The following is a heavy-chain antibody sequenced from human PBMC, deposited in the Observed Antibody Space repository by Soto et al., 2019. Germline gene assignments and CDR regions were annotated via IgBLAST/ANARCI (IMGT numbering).Heavy chain of an antibody. J-gene: IGHJ4*02. CDR1: GGSFTSNNW. Sequence: QVQLQESGPGLVKPSGTLSLTCAVSGGSFTSNNWWTWVRQPPGQGLEWIGEIYRTGSTNYNPSPKSRVTISLHRSENHFLLKVPSLTAPDTAVYYCASRDPGTSVDYWGQGTLVTVSS. CDR2: IYRTGST. D-gene: IGHD1-7*01. CDR3: ASRDPGTSVDY. V-gene: IGHV4-4*02.